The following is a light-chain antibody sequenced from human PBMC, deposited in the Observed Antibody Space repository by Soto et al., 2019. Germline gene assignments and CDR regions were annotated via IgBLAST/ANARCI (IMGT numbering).Light chain of an antibody. CDR2: DAS. J-gene: IGKJ5*01. V-gene: IGKV3D-11*01. CDR1: QDIGNS. Sequence: IVMTESPSTLSVSPGERSARSCRASQDIGNSLAWYQQKPGKAPRLLIYDASNRATGIPARFSGSGSGTDFTLTISSLEPEDFAVYYCQQHSNWPITFGQGTRLEIK. CDR3: QQHSNWPIT.